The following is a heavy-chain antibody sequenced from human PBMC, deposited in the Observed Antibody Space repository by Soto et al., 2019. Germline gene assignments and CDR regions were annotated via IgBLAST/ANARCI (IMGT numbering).Heavy chain of an antibody. V-gene: IGHV3-23*01. D-gene: IGHD2-15*01. CDR1: GFTFSNYA. CDR3: AKVVLVGLDPFDY. CDR2: ISTSGGST. Sequence: EVQLLESGGGLVQPGGSLRLSCVASGFTFSNYAMSWVRQSPGKGLEWVSSISTSGGSTYYADSVKSRFTISRDNSKNTLYLQWNNLRAEDTAVYSCAKVVLVGLDPFDYWGQGTLVTVSS. J-gene: IGHJ4*02.